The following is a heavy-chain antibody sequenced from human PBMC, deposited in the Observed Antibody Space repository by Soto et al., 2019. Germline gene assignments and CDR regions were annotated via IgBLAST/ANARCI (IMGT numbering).Heavy chain of an antibody. J-gene: IGHJ6*02. CDR1: GYIFTTFD. D-gene: IGHD2-2*02. CDR2: MNPNSGNT. CDR3: ARDHCTTASCYTSICYYGMDV. Sequence: QVQLVQSGAEVKKAGASVKVSCKASGYIFTTFDINWVRQATGQGLEWVGWMNPNSGNTGYAQKFQGRVTMTRNTSISKAYMELSSLRSEDTAVYYFARDHCTTASCYTSICYYGMDVWGQGTTVTVSS. V-gene: IGHV1-8*01.